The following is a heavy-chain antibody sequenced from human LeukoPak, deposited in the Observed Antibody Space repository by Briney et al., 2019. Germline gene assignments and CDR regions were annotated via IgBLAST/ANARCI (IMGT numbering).Heavy chain of an antibody. CDR3: ARDGGQWLVRYYYGMDV. CDR1: GFTFSSYA. J-gene: IGHJ6*02. D-gene: IGHD6-19*01. Sequence: GGPLRLSCAASGFTFSSYAMSWVRQAPGKGLEWVANIKQDGSEKYYVDSVKGRFTISRDNAKNSLYLQMNSLRAEDTAVYYCARDGGQWLVRYYYGMDVWGQGTTVTVSS. CDR2: IKQDGSEK. V-gene: IGHV3-7*01.